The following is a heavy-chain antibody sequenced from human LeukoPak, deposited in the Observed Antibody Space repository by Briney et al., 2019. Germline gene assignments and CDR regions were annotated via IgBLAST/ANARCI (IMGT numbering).Heavy chain of an antibody. J-gene: IGHJ5*02. V-gene: IGHV3-74*03. CDR1: GFTFSSYW. D-gene: IGHD6-13*01. CDR2: IDNDGSTT. CDR3: ARGYSSHPGRPGNWFDP. Sequence: GGSLSLSCAASGFTFSSYWMHWVRQVPGKGPVWVSRIDNDGSTTTYADYVKGRFTMSRDNAKNTLYLQMNSLRVEDTAVYYCARGYSSHPGRPGNWFDPWGQGTLVTVPS.